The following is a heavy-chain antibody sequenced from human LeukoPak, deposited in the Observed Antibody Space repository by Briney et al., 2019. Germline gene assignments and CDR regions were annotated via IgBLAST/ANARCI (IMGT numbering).Heavy chain of an antibody. Sequence: GGSLRLSCAASGFTFSSYAMTWVRQAPREGLEWVSVISDSGGSIYYADSVKGRFTISRDNSKNTLYLQMNSLRAEDTAVYYCAKDQVLGSGPPPFFDIWGQGTMVTVSS. CDR1: GFTFSSYA. CDR2: ISDSGGSI. D-gene: IGHD2-15*01. CDR3: AKDQVLGSGPPPFFDI. J-gene: IGHJ3*02. V-gene: IGHV3-23*01.